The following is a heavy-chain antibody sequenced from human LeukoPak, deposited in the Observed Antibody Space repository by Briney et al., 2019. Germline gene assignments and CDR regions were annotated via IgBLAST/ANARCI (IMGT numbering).Heavy chain of an antibody. J-gene: IGHJ5*02. V-gene: IGHV3-23*01. Sequence: GGSLRLSCAASGFTFSSYAMGRVRQAPGKGLEWVSYIGGSGSSTYYADSVKGRITISRDNSRNTMFLQMNSLRADVTAVYYCAKVAVSTAGTWWFDNWGQGTLVTVSS. CDR3: AKVAVSTAGTWWFDN. CDR1: GFTFSSYA. CDR2: IGGSGSST. D-gene: IGHD6-13*01.